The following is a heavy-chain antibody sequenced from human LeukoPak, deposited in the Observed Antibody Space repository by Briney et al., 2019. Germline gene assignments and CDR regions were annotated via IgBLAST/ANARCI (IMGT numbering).Heavy chain of an antibody. Sequence: PSETLSLTCTVSGGSISSYYWSWIRQPPGKGLEWIGYIYYTGSTNYNPSLRSRVTISVDTSKNQFSLKLSSVTAADTAVYYCATLTGYSSESWFDPWGQGILVTVSS. CDR2: IYYTGST. CDR3: ATLTGYSSESWFDP. CDR1: GGSISSYY. J-gene: IGHJ5*02. D-gene: IGHD3-9*01. V-gene: IGHV4-59*01.